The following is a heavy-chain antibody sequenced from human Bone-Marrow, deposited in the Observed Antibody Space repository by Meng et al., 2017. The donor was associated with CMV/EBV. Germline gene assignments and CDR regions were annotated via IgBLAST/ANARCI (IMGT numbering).Heavy chain of an antibody. CDR1: GGSFSGYY. CDR2: IDHSGST. V-gene: IGHV4-34*01. D-gene: IGHD1-1*01. Sequence: SETLSLTCAVFGGSFSGYYWSWIRQPPGKGLEWIGEIDHSGSTNYNPSLKSRVSMAVDTSQNQFLLTVTSVTAADTAVYYCARLLKRSWSPACNWFEPWGQGILVTSPQ. J-gene: IGHJ5*02. CDR3: ARLLKRSWSPACNWFEP.